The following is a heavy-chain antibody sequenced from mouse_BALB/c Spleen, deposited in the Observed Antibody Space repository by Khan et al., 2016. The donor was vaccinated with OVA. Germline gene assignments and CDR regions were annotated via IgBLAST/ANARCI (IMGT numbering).Heavy chain of an antibody. J-gene: IGHJ1*01. CDR1: GYTFTNYW. V-gene: IGHV1-63*02. D-gene: IGHD3-1*01. Sequence: VQLQESGGEVIRPGTSVRISCKASGYTFTNYWLGWIRQRPGHGLEWIGDIYPGGYFTNYNEHFKGKATLTVDTSSSIANMQLSSLTSEDSAVYFCARWATWYFDVWGAGTTVTVSS. CDR3: ARWATWYFDV. CDR2: IYPGGYFT.